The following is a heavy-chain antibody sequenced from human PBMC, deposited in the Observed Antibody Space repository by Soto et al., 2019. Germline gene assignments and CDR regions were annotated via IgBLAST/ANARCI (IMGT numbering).Heavy chain of an antibody. CDR3: ATDFWSGYYTMDV. V-gene: IGHV3-66*01. J-gene: IGHJ6*03. CDR1: GFTVSSNY. CDR2: IYSGGST. D-gene: IGHD3-3*01. Sequence: GGSLRLSCAASGFTVSSNYMSWVRQAPGKGLEWVSVIYSGGSTYYADSVKGRFTISRDNSKNTLYLQMNSLRAEDTAVYYCATDFWSGYYTMDVWGKGTTVTVS.